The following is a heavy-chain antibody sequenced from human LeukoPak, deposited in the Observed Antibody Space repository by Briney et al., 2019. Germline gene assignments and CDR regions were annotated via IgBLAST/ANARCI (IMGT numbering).Heavy chain of an antibody. CDR3: AREGQQWLAYFDY. D-gene: IGHD6-19*01. CDR1: GFTFSSYW. Sequence: GGSLRLSCAASGFTFSSYWMRRVRQAPGKGLVWVSRTNSDGSSTSYADSVKGRFTISRDNAKNTLYLQMNSLRAEDTAVYYCAREGQQWLAYFDYWGQVTLVTVSS. J-gene: IGHJ4*02. V-gene: IGHV3-74*01. CDR2: TNSDGSST.